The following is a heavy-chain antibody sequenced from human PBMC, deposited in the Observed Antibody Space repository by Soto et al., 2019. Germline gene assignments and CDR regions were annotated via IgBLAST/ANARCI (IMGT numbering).Heavy chain of an antibody. Sequence: PSETLSLTCTVSGGSISSSSYYWGWIRQPPGKGLEWIGSIYYSGSTYYNPSLKSRVTISVDTSKNQFSLKLSSVTAADTAVYYCERLAAAPSCDYWGQGILVTVSS. CDR3: ERLAAAPSCDY. J-gene: IGHJ4*02. CDR2: IYYSGST. V-gene: IGHV4-39*01. D-gene: IGHD6-13*01. CDR1: GGSISSSSYY.